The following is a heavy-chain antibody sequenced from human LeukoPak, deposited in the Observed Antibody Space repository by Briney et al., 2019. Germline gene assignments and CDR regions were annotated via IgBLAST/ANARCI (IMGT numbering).Heavy chain of an antibody. Sequence: PSETLSLTCAVYGGSFSGYYWSWIRQPPGKGLEWIGEINHSGSTNYNPSLRSRVTVSVHTPKNQLSLKLSSVTAADTAVYYCARQWLVSPLFDYWGQGTLVTVSS. CDR2: INHSGST. CDR1: GGSFSGYY. CDR3: ARQWLVSPLFDY. V-gene: IGHV4-34*01. J-gene: IGHJ4*02. D-gene: IGHD6-19*01.